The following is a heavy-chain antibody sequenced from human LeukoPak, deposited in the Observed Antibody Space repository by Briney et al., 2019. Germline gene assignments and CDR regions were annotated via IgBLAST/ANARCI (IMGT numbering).Heavy chain of an antibody. CDR2: IYTSGST. V-gene: IGHV4-4*07. D-gene: IGHD3-10*01. CDR3: ARTPLNYGSGSYSAYYFDY. J-gene: IGHJ4*02. Sequence: PSETLSLTCTVSGGSISSYYWSWIRQPAGKGLEWIGRIYTSGSTNYNPSLKSRVTMSVDTSKNQFSLKLSSVTAADTAVYYCARTPLNYGSGSYSAYYFDYWGQGTLVTVSS. CDR1: GGSISSYY.